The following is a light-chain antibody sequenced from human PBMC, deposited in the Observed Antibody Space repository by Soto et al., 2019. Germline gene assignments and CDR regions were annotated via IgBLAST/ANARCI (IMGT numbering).Light chain of an antibody. CDR2: GAT. V-gene: IGKV3-15*01. CDR1: QSISNN. CDR3: QQYNNWPLT. J-gene: IGKJ4*01. Sequence: ETVMTQSPATLSVSPGERATLSCRAGQSISNNLAWYQQNPGQAPRLLIYGATTRATGIPSRFSGSGSGTEFTLTISSLQSEDFAVYYCQQYNNWPLTFGGGTKVVIK.